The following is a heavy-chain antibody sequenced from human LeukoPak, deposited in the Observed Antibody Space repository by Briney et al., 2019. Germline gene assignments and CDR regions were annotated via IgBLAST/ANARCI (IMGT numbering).Heavy chain of an antibody. Sequence: GGSLRLSCAASGFTFSSYVMHWVRQAPGKGLEWVSGISGSGSNTYYAESVKDRFIISRDSTKNTLFLQVNSLRVEDTAVYYCAKYVFSYGAGSYLAHWGRGTLVSVSS. D-gene: IGHD3-10*01. CDR2: ISGSGSNT. CDR1: GFTFSSYV. CDR3: AKYVFSYGAGSYLAH. V-gene: IGHV3-23*01. J-gene: IGHJ4*02.